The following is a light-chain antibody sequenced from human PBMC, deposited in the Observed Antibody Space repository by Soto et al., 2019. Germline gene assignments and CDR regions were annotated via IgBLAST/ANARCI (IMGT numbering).Light chain of an antibody. CDR1: QSVSSNN. CDR3: QQYGRSPFT. V-gene: IGKV3-20*01. Sequence: DIVLTQSPGTLSLSPGERATISCRASQSVSSNNLAWYQQRPGQAPRVVIYGASTRATGIPERFSGSGSGTDFTLTISRLEPEDFAVYYCQQYGRSPFTFGPGTKVDIK. J-gene: IGKJ3*01. CDR2: GAS.